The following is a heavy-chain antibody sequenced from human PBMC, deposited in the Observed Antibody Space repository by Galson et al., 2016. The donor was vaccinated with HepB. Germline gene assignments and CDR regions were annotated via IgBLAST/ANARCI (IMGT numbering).Heavy chain of an antibody. CDR1: GFTFSSYS. Sequence: SLRLSCAASGFTFSSYSMNWVRQAPGKGLEWVSSISSISSYIYYADSVKGRFTISRDNAKNSLYLQMNSLRAEDTAVYYCARARVGYQDAFDIWGQGTMVTVSS. CDR2: ISSISSYI. D-gene: IGHD5-18*01. V-gene: IGHV3-21*01. CDR3: ARARVGYQDAFDI. J-gene: IGHJ3*02.